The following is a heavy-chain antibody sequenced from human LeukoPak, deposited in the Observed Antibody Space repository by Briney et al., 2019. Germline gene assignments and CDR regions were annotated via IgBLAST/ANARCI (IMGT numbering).Heavy chain of an antibody. J-gene: IGHJ6*03. CDR2: IYYSGST. CDR1: GGSISSYY. D-gene: IGHD3/OR15-3a*01. Sequence: PSETLSLTCTVSGGSISSYYWSWIRQPPGKGLEWIGYIYYSGSTNYNPSLKSRVTISVDTSKNQFSLKLSSVTAAGTAVYYCARVYGFSYYYYMDVWGKGTTVTISS. V-gene: IGHV4-59*01. CDR3: ARVYGFSYYYYMDV.